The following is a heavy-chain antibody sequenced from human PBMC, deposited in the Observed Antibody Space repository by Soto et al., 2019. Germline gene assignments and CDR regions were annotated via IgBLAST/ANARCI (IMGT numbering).Heavy chain of an antibody. D-gene: IGHD2-15*01. V-gene: IGHV5-10-1*01. Sequence: PGESLKISCKGSGYTFTSHWISWVRQMPGKGLEWMGRIDPSDSYTNYSPSFQGHVTISADKSISTAYLQWSSLKASDTAMYYCGHCSGGGMNGFDIWGQGTMVTV. J-gene: IGHJ3*02. CDR2: IDPSDSYT. CDR1: GYTFTSHW. CDR3: GHCSGGGMNGFDI.